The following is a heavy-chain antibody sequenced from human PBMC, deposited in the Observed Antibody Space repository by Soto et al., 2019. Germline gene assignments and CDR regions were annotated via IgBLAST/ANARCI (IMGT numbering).Heavy chain of an antibody. CDR2: ISSSSSYI. Sequence: GGSLRLSCAASGFTFSSYSMNWVRQAPGKGLEWVSSISSSSSYIYYADSVKGRFTISRDNAKNSLYLQMNSLRAEDTAVYYCARTLWDWGVYSSSSDYWGQGTLVTVSS. CDR3: ARTLWDWGVYSSSSDY. V-gene: IGHV3-21*01. J-gene: IGHJ4*02. CDR1: GFTFSSYS. D-gene: IGHD6-6*01.